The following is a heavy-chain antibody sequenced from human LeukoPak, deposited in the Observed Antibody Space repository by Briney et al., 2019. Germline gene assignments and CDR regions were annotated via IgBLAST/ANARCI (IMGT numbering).Heavy chain of an antibody. CDR3: ASTIGSAGTQY. Sequence: GRSLRLSCAASGFTFSNYAMHWVRQAPGKGLEWVAVISHDGSDKYYADSVKGRFSISRDNAKNRLYLQMNSLGAEDTAVYYCASTIGSAGTQYWGQGTLVTVSS. J-gene: IGHJ4*02. CDR2: ISHDGSDK. CDR1: GFTFSNYA. V-gene: IGHV3-30*04. D-gene: IGHD6-13*01.